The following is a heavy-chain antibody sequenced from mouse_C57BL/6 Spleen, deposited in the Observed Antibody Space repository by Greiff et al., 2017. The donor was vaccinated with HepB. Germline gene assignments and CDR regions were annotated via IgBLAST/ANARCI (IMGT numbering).Heavy chain of an antibody. V-gene: IGHV1-69*01. CDR1: GYTFTSYW. J-gene: IGHJ1*03. CDR2: IDPSDSYT. Sequence: QVQLQQPGAELVMPGASVKLSCKASGYTFTSYWMHWVKQRPGQGLEWIGEIDPSDSYTNYNQKFKGKSTLTVDKSSSTTYMQLSSLTSEDSAVYYCARGTAQATLYFDVWGTGTTVTVSS. CDR3: ARGTAQATLYFDV. D-gene: IGHD3-2*02.